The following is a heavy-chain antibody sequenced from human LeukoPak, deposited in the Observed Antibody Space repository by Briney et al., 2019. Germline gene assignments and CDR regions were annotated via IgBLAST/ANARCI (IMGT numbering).Heavy chain of an antibody. CDR3: ARDRTSTVWYFDL. J-gene: IGHJ2*01. CDR2: ISSSSSSI. D-gene: IGHD4-17*01. Sequence: PGGSLRLSCAASGFTFSSYSMNWVRQAPGKGLEWVSYISSSSSSIYYADSVKGRFTISRDNAKNSLYLQMNSLRAEDTAVYYCARDRTSTVWYFDLWGRGTQVTVSS. CDR1: GFTFSSYS. V-gene: IGHV3-48*01.